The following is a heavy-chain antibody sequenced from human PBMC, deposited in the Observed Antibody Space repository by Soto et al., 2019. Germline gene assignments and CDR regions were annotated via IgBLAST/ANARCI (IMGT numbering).Heavy chain of an antibody. D-gene: IGHD5-12*01. CDR2: ISSSGSTI. V-gene: IGHV3-11*01. J-gene: IGHJ6*02. CDR1: GFTFSDYY. Sequence: KPWGSLRLSCAASGFTFSDYYMSWMRQAPGKGLEWVSYISSSGSTIYYADSVKGRFTISRDNAKNSLYLQMNSLRAEDTAVYYRARDLRRWLLFDSSTPKSYGMDVWGQGTTVTVSS. CDR3: ARDLRRWLLFDSSTPKSYGMDV.